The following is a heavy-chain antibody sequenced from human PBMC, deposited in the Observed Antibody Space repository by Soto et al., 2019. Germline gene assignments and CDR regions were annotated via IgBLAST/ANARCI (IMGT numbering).Heavy chain of an antibody. V-gene: IGHV1-18*01. CDR3: ARGRTTFGVVIKNYYNGMDV. J-gene: IGHJ6*02. D-gene: IGHD3-3*01. Sequence: GPSVKVSSKASGYTFTSYGISWVRQAPGQGLEWMGCISAYSVNTNYAQKFQGRLTMTTDTSPNTANMGLRSLRSDDTAVYYCARGRTTFGVVIKNYYNGMDVWGQGTTVTAP. CDR1: GYTFTSYG. CDR2: ISAYSVNT.